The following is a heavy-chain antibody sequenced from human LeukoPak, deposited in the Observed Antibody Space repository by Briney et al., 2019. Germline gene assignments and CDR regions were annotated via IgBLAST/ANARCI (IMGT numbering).Heavy chain of an antibody. CDR2: INHGGST. CDR3: ASGYSSSSGGSNWFDP. V-gene: IGHV4-34*01. D-gene: IGHD6-6*01. CDR1: GGSFSGYY. J-gene: IGHJ5*02. Sequence: SETLSLTCAVYGGSFSGYYWSWIRQPPGKGLEWIGEINHGGSTNYNPSLKSRVTISVDTSKNQFSLKLSSVTAADTAVYYCASGYSSSSGGSNWFDPWGQGTLVTVSS.